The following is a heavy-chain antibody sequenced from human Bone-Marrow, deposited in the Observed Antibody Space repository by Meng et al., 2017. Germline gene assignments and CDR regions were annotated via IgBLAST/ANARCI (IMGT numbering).Heavy chain of an antibody. Sequence: QVRLQQWGSGLLKSSVTRLLTCAVYGGSFSGYYWSWIRQPPGKGLEGIGEINHSGSTNYNPSLKSRVTISVDTSKNQFSLKLSSVTAADTAVYYCARGPRFTMVRGVIRGLNWFDPWGQGTLVTVSS. J-gene: IGHJ5*02. D-gene: IGHD3-10*01. CDR3: ARGPRFTMVRGVIRGLNWFDP. V-gene: IGHV4-34*01. CDR2: INHSGST. CDR1: GGSFSGYY.